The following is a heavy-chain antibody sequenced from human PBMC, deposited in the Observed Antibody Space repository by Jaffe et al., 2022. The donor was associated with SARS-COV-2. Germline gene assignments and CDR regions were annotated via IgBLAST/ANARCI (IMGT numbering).Heavy chain of an antibody. Sequence: QVQLVESGGGLVKPGGSLRLSCADSGFTFSDYYMSWIRQAPGKGLEWVSYISSRGDTMYYADSVKGRFTISRDNGKKSLFLQMNSLRAEDTAVYYCARGTLIYRGYDLAVIGTHFDYWGQGTLVTVSS. CDR1: GFTFSDYY. CDR2: ISSRGDTM. V-gene: IGHV3-11*01. D-gene: IGHD5-12*01. J-gene: IGHJ4*02. CDR3: ARGTLIYRGYDLAVIGTHFDY.